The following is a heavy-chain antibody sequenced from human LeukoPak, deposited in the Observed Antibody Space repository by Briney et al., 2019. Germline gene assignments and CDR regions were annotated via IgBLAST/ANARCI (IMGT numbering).Heavy chain of an antibody. J-gene: IGHJ5*02. Sequence: ASVKVSCKASGYTFTSYYMHWVRQARGQGLEWMGIINPSGGSTSYAQKFQGRVTMTRDTSTSTVYMELSSLRFEDTAVYYCAVLGVYSYGSHHWGQGTLVTVSS. CDR3: AVLGVYSYGSHH. CDR2: INPSGGST. V-gene: IGHV1-46*01. D-gene: IGHD5-18*01. CDR1: GYTFTSYY.